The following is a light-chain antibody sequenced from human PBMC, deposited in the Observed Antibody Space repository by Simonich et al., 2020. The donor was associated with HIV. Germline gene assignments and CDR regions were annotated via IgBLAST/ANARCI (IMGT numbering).Light chain of an antibody. CDR1: QSINNW. CDR3: QQYNNWPSPFT. CDR2: AAA. Sequence: DIQMTQSPSSVSASVGDRVTITCRARQSINNWLAWYQHKPGKAPKFLIYAAASLQSGVPSRFSGSGSGTDFTLTISDTQSGDFAVYYCQQYNNWPSPFTFGPGTKVDIK. V-gene: IGKV1-12*02. J-gene: IGKJ3*01.